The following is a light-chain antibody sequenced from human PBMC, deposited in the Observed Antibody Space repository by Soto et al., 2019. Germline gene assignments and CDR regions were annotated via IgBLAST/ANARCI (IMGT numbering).Light chain of an antibody. CDR2: DVS. Sequence: QSVLTQPASVSGSPGQSITISCTGTSSDVGGYNYVSWYQRHPGKAPKLLIYDVSNRPSGVSNRFSGSKSDNTASLTISGLQPEDEADYYCSSYTTSNTRQIVFGTGTKLTVL. CDR1: SSDVGGYNY. V-gene: IGLV2-14*03. J-gene: IGLJ1*01. CDR3: SSYTTSNTRQIV.